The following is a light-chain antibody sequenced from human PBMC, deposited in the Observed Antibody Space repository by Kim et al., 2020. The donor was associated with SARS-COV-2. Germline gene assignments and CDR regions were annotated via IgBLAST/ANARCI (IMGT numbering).Light chain of an antibody. V-gene: IGLV2-18*02. CDR1: ISDVGSYNR. CDR2: EVS. Sequence: GQSVTIACTGTISDVGSYNRVSWYKQPPGTAPKVMIYEVSNRPSGVPDSFSATKSGNTASLTISGLQAEDEADYYCSSYASSSTVVFGGGTQLTVL. CDR3: SSYASSSTVV. J-gene: IGLJ2*01.